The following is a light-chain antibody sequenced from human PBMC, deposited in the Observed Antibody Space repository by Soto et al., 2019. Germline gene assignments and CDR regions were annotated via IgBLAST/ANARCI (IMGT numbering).Light chain of an antibody. J-gene: IGKJ4*01. CDR1: QGISSY. V-gene: IGKV1-9*01. CDR2: AAS. CDR3: QPLNSYPLGD. Sequence: IQLTQSPSSLSASVGDRVTITCRASQGISSYLAWYQQKPGKAPKLLIYAASTLQSGVPSRFSGSGSGTDFTLTISSLQPEDFATYYCQPLNSYPLGDFGGGTKVEIK.